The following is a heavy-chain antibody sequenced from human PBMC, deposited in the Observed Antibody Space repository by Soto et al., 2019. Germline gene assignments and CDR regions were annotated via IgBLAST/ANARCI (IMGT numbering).Heavy chain of an antibody. CDR3: ATSRSCSGYSYGFFHY. D-gene: IGHD5-18*01. CDR2: INHSGST. J-gene: IGHJ4*02. CDR1: GGSFSGYY. Sequence: QVQLQQWGAGLLKPSETLSLTCAVYGGSFSGYYWSWIRQPPGKGLEWIGEINHSGSTNYNPSLKTRVTISVDTSKNQFSLKLSSVTAADTAVYYCATSRSCSGYSYGFFHYWGQGTLVTVSS. V-gene: IGHV4-34*01.